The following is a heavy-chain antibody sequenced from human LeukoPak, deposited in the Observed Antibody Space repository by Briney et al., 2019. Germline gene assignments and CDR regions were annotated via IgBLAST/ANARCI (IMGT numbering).Heavy chain of an antibody. CDR1: GFTFSSYW. CDR2: IKQDGSEK. D-gene: IGHD4-17*01. CDR3: ATQPYGDYEE. Sequence: GSLRLSCAASGFTFSSYWMSWVRQAPGKGLEWVANIKQDGSEKYYVDSVKGRFTISRDNSKNTLYLQMNSLRAEDTAVYYCATQPYGDYEEWGQGTLVTVSS. J-gene: IGHJ4*02. V-gene: IGHV3-7*03.